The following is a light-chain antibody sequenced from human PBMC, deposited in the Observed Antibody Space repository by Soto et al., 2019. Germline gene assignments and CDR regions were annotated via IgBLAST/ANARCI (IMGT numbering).Light chain of an antibody. Sequence: IQMTQAPSSLSASLGDRLTITCRTGQTISTYLNWYQQKPGKAPKVLIYAASSLQSGVPSRFSGSGSGTDFTLTISSLQPEDSATYYCQQSYRTPITFGQGTRLEI. CDR3: QQSYRTPIT. CDR1: QTISTY. CDR2: AAS. V-gene: IGKV1-39*01. J-gene: IGKJ5*01.